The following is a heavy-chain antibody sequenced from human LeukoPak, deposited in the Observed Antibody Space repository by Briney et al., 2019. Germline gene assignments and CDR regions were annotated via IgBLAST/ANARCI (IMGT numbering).Heavy chain of an antibody. J-gene: IGHJ4*02. V-gene: IGHV3-30*14. CDR2: ISYDGTNK. CDR3: ARGLHIAVAGIFDY. D-gene: IGHD6-19*01. Sequence: GRSLRLSCATSGFTFSSYALHWVRQAPGKGVEWVGVISYDGTNKYYADSVKGRFTISRDNSKNTLYLQMNSLRAEDTAVYYCARGLHIAVAGIFDYWGQGTLVTVSS. CDR1: GFTFSSYA.